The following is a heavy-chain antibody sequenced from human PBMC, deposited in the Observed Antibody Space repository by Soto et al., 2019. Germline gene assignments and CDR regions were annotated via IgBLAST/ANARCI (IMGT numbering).Heavy chain of an antibody. CDR1: GFTFSSYS. V-gene: IGHV3-48*02. J-gene: IGHJ4*02. CDR3: ARDFYDLPESSFDY. Sequence: PGGSLRLSCAASGFTFSSYSMNWVRQAPGKGLEWVSYISSSSSTIYYADSVKGRFTISRDNAKNSLYLQMNSLRDEDTAVYYCARDFYDLPESSFDYWGQRTLVTVSS. CDR2: ISSSSSTI. D-gene: IGHD5-12*01.